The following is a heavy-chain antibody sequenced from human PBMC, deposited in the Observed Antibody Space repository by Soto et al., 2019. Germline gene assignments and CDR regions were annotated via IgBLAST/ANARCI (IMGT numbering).Heavy chain of an antibody. V-gene: IGHV5-51*01. J-gene: IGHJ4*02. D-gene: IGHD3-10*01. CDR3: ARTLSSELPHTDY. CDR1: GYSFTSYW. CDR2: IYPGDSDT. Sequence: GESLKISCKGSGYSFTSYWIGWVRQMPGKGLEWMGVIYPGDSDTRYSPSFQGQVTISADKSISTAYLQWSSLKASDTAMYYCARTLSSELPHTDYSGQGTLVTVSS.